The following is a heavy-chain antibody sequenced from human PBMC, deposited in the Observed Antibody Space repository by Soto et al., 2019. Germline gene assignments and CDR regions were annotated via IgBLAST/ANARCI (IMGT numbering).Heavy chain of an antibody. CDR3: ARRQISPPTRGAASARGGMDV. V-gene: IGHV3-33*01. CDR1: GFTFNNYG. CDR2: IWNDGNGY. D-gene: IGHD6-13*01. Sequence: QVQLVESGGGVVQPGRSLRLSCAASGFTFNNYGMHWVRQAPGKGLEWVAVIWNDGNGYYYANSVKSRFTISRDNSKNTRYLQMSSLTAENTAVYYWARRQISPPTRGAASARGGMDVWGQGTTVTVSS. J-gene: IGHJ6*02.